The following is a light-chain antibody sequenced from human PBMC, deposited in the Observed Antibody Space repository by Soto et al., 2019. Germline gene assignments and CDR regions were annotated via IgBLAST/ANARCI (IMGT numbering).Light chain of an antibody. CDR1: QSVNNRY. CDR2: GAS. CDR3: QQYGSSIT. J-gene: IGKJ5*01. V-gene: IGKV3-20*01. Sequence: EIVLTQSPGTRALAPWERATLSCRASQSVNNRYLAWYHQKPGKAPRLLIYGASSTATGIPDRFSASGSGTDFTITIRRLEPEDSAVYYCQQYGSSITFGQGTRLEIK.